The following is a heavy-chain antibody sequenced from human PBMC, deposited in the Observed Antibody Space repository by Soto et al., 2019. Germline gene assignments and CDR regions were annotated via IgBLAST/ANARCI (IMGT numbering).Heavy chain of an antibody. D-gene: IGHD6-19*01. V-gene: IGHV3-23*01. Sequence: SGGSLRLSCAASGFTFSSYAMSWVRQAPGKGLEWVSAISGSGGSTYYADSVKGRFTISRDNSKNTLYLQMNSLRAEDTAVYYCANTIAVAGVRGKTPNDYWGQGTLVTVSS. CDR2: ISGSGGST. J-gene: IGHJ4*02. CDR1: GFTFSSYA. CDR3: ANTIAVAGVRGKTPNDY.